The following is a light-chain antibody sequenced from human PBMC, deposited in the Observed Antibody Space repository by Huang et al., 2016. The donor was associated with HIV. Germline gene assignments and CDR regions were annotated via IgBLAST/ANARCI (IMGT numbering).Light chain of an antibody. Sequence: DIQMTQSPSSLSASGGDRVTITCQASKDISNYLNWYQQKPGKAPKLLIYDASKLEKGVPSRFSGSGSGTDFTFTISSLQPEDIATYYCQQYDNLPPYTFGQGTKLEIK. CDR1: KDISNY. CDR3: QQYDNLPPYT. CDR2: DAS. V-gene: IGKV1-33*01. J-gene: IGKJ2*01.